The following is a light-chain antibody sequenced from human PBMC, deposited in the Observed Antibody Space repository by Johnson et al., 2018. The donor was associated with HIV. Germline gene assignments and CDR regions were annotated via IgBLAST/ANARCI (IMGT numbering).Light chain of an antibody. Sequence: HSVLTQPPSVSAAPGQKVTISCSGSISNIGDNFVSWYQQFTGTAPKLLIYENNRRPSGIPDRFYGSKSGTSATLGITGLQTEDEADYYCGTWDDRLRTGGVFETGTKVTVL. CDR3: GTWDDRLRTGGV. CDR2: ENN. CDR1: ISNIGDNF. J-gene: IGLJ1*01. V-gene: IGLV1-51*02.